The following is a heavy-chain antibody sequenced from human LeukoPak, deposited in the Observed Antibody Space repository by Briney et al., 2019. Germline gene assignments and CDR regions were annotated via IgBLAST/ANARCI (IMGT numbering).Heavy chain of an antibody. CDR1: GFTFSSYS. CDR3: ARDLTMIVVVKDADDAFDI. CDR2: ISSSSSYI. Sequence: GGSLRLSCASSGFTFSSYSMNWVRQAPGKGLEWVSSISSSSSYIYYADSVKGRFTISRDNAKNSLYLQMNSLRAEDTAVYYCARDLTMIVVVKDADDAFDIWGQGTMVTVSS. D-gene: IGHD3-22*01. V-gene: IGHV3-21*01. J-gene: IGHJ3*02.